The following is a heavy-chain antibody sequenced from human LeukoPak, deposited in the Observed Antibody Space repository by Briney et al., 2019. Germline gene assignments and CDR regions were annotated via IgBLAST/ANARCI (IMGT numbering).Heavy chain of an antibody. J-gene: IGHJ5*02. CDR1: GFTVSSNY. V-gene: IGHV3-53*01. CDR3: ARVERGWFDP. D-gene: IGHD1-26*01. Sequence: GGSLRLSCAAPGFTVSSNYMSWVRQAPGKGLEWVSVIYSGGSTYYADSVKGRFTISIDNSKNTLYLQMNSRRAEDTAVYYCARVERGWFDPWGQGTLVTVSS. CDR2: IYSGGST.